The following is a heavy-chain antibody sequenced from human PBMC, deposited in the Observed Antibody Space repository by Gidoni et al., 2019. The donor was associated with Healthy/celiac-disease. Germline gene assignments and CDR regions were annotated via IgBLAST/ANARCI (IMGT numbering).Heavy chain of an antibody. Sequence: QVQLQESGPGLVKPSETLSLTCTVSGGSISSYYWSWIRQPPGKGLEWIGYIYYSGSTNYNPSLKSRVTISVDTSKNQFSLKLSSVTAADTAVYYCARDRDDFWGAFDIWGQGTMVTVSS. CDR1: GGSISSYY. CDR2: IYYSGST. J-gene: IGHJ3*02. CDR3: ARDRDDFWGAFDI. D-gene: IGHD3-3*01. V-gene: IGHV4-59*01.